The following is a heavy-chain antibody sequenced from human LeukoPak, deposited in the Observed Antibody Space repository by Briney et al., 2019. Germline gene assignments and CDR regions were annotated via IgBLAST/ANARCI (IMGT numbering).Heavy chain of an antibody. V-gene: IGHV3-21*01. CDR3: ARYYGDCGRLFDP. J-gene: IGHJ5*02. D-gene: IGHD4-17*01. CDR2: ISSSSSYI. CDR1: GFTFSSYS. Sequence: GGSLRLSCAASGFTFSSYSMNWVRQAPGKGLEWVSSISSSSSYIYYADSVKGRFTISRDNAKNSLYLQMNSLRAEDTAVYYCARYYGDCGRLFDPWGQGTLVTVSS.